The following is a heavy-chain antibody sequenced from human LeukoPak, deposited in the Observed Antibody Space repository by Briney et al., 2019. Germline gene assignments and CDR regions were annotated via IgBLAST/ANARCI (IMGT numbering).Heavy chain of an antibody. CDR2: INAGNGNT. J-gene: IGHJ3*02. CDR1: GYTFTSYA. Sequence: ASVKVSCKASGYTFTSYAMHWVRQAPGQRLEWMGWINAGNGNTKYSQKFQGRVTITRDTSASTACMELSSLRSEDTAVYYCARDRWELLDAFDIWGQGTMVTVSS. V-gene: IGHV1-3*01. D-gene: IGHD1-26*01. CDR3: ARDRWELLDAFDI.